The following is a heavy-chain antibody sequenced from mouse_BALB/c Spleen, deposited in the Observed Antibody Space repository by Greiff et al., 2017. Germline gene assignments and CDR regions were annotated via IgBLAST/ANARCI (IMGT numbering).Heavy chain of an antibody. CDR3: ARLPYGRGYAMDY. CDR1: GFAFSSYD. J-gene: IGHJ4*01. CDR2: ISSGGGST. D-gene: IGHD2-1*01. V-gene: IGHV5-12-1*01. Sequence: EVQRVESGGGLVKPGGSLKLSCAASGFAFSSYDMSWVRQTPEKRLEWVAYISSGGGSTYYPDTVKGRFTISRDNAKNTLYLQMSSLKSEDTAMYYCARLPYGRGYAMDYWGQGTSVTVSS.